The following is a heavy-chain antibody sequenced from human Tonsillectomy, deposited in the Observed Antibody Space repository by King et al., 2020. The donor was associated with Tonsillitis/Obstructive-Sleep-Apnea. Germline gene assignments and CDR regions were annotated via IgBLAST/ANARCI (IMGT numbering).Heavy chain of an antibody. D-gene: IGHD1-26*01. J-gene: IGHJ4*02. CDR2: INPSGGST. CDR1: GYTFTSYY. V-gene: IGHV1-46*01. CDR3: ARGSVSHFDY. Sequence: QLVQSGAEVKKPGASVKVSCKASGYTFTSYYMHWVRQAPGQGLEWMGIINPSGGSTSYAQKFQGRVPMTRDTSTSTVYMELSILRSEDTAVYSCARGSVSHFDYWGQRTLVTVSS.